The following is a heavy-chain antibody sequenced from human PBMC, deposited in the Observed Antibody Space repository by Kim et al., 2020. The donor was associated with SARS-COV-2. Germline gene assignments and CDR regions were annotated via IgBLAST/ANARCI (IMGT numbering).Heavy chain of an antibody. CDR1: GFTFSTYS. Sequence: GGSLRLSCAASGFTFSTYSMNWVRQAPGKGLEWVSSISSGSIYIYYADSVKGRFTISRDDAKNSLYLQMNSLRAEDTAVYYCARAVEMATSHGYWGQVTL. V-gene: IGHV3-21*01. CDR2: ISSGSIYI. J-gene: IGHJ4*02. CDR3: ARAVEMATSHGY.